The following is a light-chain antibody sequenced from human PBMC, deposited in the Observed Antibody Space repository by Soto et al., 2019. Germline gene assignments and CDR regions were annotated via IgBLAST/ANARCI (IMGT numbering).Light chain of an antibody. CDR1: QSVSSN. J-gene: IGKJ5*01. CDR2: GAS. CDR3: QQYEKWPPSIT. V-gene: IGKV3-15*01. Sequence: EVRMTHSPATLSVSTGERATLSCRASQSVSSNLAWYQQKPGQAPRLLIYGASTRATGIPARFSGSGSGTDFTLTISRLEPEDFAVYYCQQYEKWPPSITFGQGRRLEI.